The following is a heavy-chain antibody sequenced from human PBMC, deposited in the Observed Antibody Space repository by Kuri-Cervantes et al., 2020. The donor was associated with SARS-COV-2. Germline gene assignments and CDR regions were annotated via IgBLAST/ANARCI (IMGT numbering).Heavy chain of an antibody. CDR2: IIPTFDTA. J-gene: IGHJ6*03. V-gene: IGHV1-69*01. Sequence: KISCKASGGTFSSYSVNWVRQAPGQGLEWMGRIIPTFDTATYAQKFQGRVIFTADESSSTAYMEVNSLTSEDTAVYYCARSSEGPYYYYMDVWGKGTTVTVSS. CDR3: ARSSEGPYYYYMDV. CDR1: GGTFSSYS. D-gene: IGHD3-10*01.